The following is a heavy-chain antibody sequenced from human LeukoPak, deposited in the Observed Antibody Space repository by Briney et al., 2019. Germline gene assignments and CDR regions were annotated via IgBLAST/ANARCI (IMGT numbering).Heavy chain of an antibody. Sequence: PSETLSLTCAVSGYSISSGYYWGCIRQRPGKGLEWIWSIYHSGSTYYNPSLKSRVTISVDTSKNQFSLKLSSVTAADTAMYYCARRVWYCSSTSCYTGRYYYYYMDVGGKGPTVTVSS. CDR1: GYSISSGYY. D-gene: IGHD2-2*02. J-gene: IGHJ6*03. CDR3: ARRVWYCSSTSCYTGRYYYYYMDV. CDR2: IYHSGST. V-gene: IGHV4-38-2*01.